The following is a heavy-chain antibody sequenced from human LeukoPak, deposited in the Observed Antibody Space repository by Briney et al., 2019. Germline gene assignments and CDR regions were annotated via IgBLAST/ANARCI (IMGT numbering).Heavy chain of an antibody. CDR1: GLTFSSYW. CDR3: AKDEKYYYDSSGYY. J-gene: IGHJ4*02. D-gene: IGHD3-22*01. V-gene: IGHV3-74*01. Sequence: GGSLRLSCAASGLTFSSYWMHWVRQAPGKGLVWVSRINSDGSSTSYADSVKGRFTISRDNSKDTLYLQMNSLRAEDTAVYYCAKDEKYYYDSSGYYWGQGTLVTVSS. CDR2: INSDGSST.